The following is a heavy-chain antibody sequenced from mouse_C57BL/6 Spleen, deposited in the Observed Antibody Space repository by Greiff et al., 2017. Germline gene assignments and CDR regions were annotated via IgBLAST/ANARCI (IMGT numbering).Heavy chain of an antibody. J-gene: IGHJ1*03. CDR1: GFSLTSYG. V-gene: IGHV2-6-1*01. CDR3: ARHTHYYGSSYEGYFDV. D-gene: IGHD1-1*01. CDR2: IWSDGSK. Sequence: VKLVESGPGLVAPSQSLSITCTVSGFSLTSYGVHWVRQPPGKGLEWLVVIWSDGSKTYNSALKSRLSISKDNSKSQVFLKMNSLQTDDTAMYYCARHTHYYGSSYEGYFDVWGTGTTVTVSS.